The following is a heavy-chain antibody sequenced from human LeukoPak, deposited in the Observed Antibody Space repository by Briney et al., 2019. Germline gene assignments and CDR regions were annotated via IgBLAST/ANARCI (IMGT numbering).Heavy chain of an antibody. V-gene: IGHV3-23*01. D-gene: IGHD2-2*02. CDR3: AKETSSTSCYNY. Sequence: GGSLRPSCAASGFTFSSYAMSWVRQAPGKGLEWVSAISGSGGSTYYADSVKGRFTISRDNSKNTLYLQMNSLRAEDTAVSYCAKETSSTSCYNYWGQGTLVTVSS. CDR2: ISGSGGST. J-gene: IGHJ4*02. CDR1: GFTFSSYA.